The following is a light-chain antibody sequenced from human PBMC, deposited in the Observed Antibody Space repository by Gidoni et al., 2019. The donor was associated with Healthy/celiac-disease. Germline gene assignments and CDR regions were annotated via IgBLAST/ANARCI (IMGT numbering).Light chain of an antibody. CDR2: GAS. Sequence: EIVLPQSPGTLSLSPGERATLSCRASQSVSSSYLAWYQQKPGQAPRLLIYGASSRATGIPDRFSGSGSGTDFTLTISRLEPEDFAVYYCQQYGSSPLITFGQXTRLEIK. CDR3: QQYGSSPLIT. V-gene: IGKV3-20*01. CDR1: QSVSSSY. J-gene: IGKJ5*01.